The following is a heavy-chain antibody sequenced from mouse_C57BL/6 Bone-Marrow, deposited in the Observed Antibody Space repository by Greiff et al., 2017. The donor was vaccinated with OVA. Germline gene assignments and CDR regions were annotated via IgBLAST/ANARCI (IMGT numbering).Heavy chain of an antibody. D-gene: IGHD1-3*01. CDR1: GYTFTNYW. V-gene: IGHV1-64*01. CDR2: VHPNSGGT. CDR3: ARYLSRSSVYFDV. Sequence: VQLQQPGPELVKPGASVKLSCKASGYTFTNYWMHWVKQSPGQGLEWIGEVHPNSGGTTYNEKFKSKATLTVDKSSSTAYMHLSSLTSEDSAVYSCARYLSRSSVYFDVWGTGTTVTVSS. J-gene: IGHJ1*03.